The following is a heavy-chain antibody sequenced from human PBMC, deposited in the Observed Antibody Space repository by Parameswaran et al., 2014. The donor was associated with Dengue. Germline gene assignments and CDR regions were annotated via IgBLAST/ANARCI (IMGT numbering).Heavy chain of an antibody. CDR3: ARDDSIAARLDYYGMDV. Sequence: RWIRQPPGKGLEWVSYISSSSSYTNYADSVKGRFTISRDNAKNSLYLQMNSLRAEDTAVYYCARDDSIAARLDYYGMDVWGQGTTVTVSS. J-gene: IGHJ6*02. D-gene: IGHD6-6*01. CDR2: ISSSSSYT. V-gene: IGHV3-11*06.